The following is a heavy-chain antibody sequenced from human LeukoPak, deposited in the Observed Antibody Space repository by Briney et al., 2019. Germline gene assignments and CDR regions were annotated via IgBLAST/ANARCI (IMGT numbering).Heavy chain of an antibody. J-gene: IGHJ6*02. CDR2: INPSGDTT. CDR3: ASVYKNGMDV. CDR1: GYTFTDYY. D-gene: IGHD5-24*01. V-gene: IGHV1-46*01. Sequence: GASVKVSCTASGYTFTDYYMHWVRQAPGQGLEWMAIINPSGDTTSHTQKFQGRVTMTRDTSASTVYMELSSLRSEDTAVYYCASVYKNGMDVWGQGTTVTVSS.